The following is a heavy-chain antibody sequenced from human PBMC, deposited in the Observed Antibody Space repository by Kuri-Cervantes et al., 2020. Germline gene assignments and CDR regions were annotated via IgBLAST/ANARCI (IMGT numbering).Heavy chain of an antibody. V-gene: IGHV1-8*01. CDR3: ARDPTGAIWFRDNDAFDI. Sequence: ASVKVSCKASGYTFTSYDINWARQATGQGLEWMGWMNPNSGNTGYAQKFQGSVTMTRNTSISTAYMELSSLRSEDTAVYYCARDPTGAIWFRDNDAFDIWGQGTMVTVSS. J-gene: IGHJ3*02. CDR1: GYTFTSYD. CDR2: MNPNSGNT. D-gene: IGHD3-10*01.